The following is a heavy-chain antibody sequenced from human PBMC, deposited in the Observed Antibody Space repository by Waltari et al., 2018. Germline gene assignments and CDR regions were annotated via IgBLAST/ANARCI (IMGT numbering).Heavy chain of an antibody. CDR2: ISYSGIT. Sequence: QVQLQESGPGLVKPSETLSLTCSVSGVSISSHSWSWIRQTPGRGLEWIGYISYSGITSYNPSLKSRVTISVDTSKNQFSLNLSSVTAADTAVYYCVREYYYDSSGYIGAFDIWGQGTKVTVSS. D-gene: IGHD3-22*01. CDR1: GVSISSHS. CDR3: VREYYYDSSGYIGAFDI. J-gene: IGHJ3*02. V-gene: IGHV4-59*11.